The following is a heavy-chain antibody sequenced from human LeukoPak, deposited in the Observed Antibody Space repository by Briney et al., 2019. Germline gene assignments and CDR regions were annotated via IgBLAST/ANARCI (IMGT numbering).Heavy chain of an antibody. Sequence: PGGSLRLSCAASGFTFSSYAMHWVRQAPGKGLEWVSTIKGTGLTTYYADSVKGRFTISRDNAKNSLFLQMSSLRADDTAIYYCARAGELRCMDVWGKGTAVTVSS. CDR3: ARAGELRCMDV. D-gene: IGHD3-16*01. CDR1: GFTFSSYA. J-gene: IGHJ6*03. CDR2: IKGTGLTT. V-gene: IGHV3-48*03.